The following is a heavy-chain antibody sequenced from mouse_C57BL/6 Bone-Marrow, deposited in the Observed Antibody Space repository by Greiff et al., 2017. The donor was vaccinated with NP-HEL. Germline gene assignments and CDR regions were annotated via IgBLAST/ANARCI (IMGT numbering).Heavy chain of an antibody. J-gene: IGHJ3*01. CDR3: ARDYPFAY. CDR2: IYPGSGNT. Sequence: VKLMESGAELVRPGASVKLSCKASGYTFTDYYINWVKQRPGQGLEWIARIYPGSGNTYYNEKFKGKATLTAEKSSSTAYMQLSSLTSEDSAVYFCARDYPFAYWGQGTLVTVSA. CDR1: GYTFTDYY. D-gene: IGHD5-5*01. V-gene: IGHV1-76*01.